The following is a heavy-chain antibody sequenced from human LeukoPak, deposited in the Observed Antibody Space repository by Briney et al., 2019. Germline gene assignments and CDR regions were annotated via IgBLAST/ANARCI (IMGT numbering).Heavy chain of an antibody. J-gene: IGHJ4*02. D-gene: IGHD6-13*01. V-gene: IGHV4-4*02. Sequence: SGTLSLTCAVSGGSISSSNWWSWVRQPPGKGLEWIGEIYHSGSTNYNPSLKSRVTISVDKSKNQFSLKLSSVTAADAAVYYCAREAGSSWQKTPFDYWGQGTLVTVSS. CDR1: GGSISSSNW. CDR2: IYHSGST. CDR3: AREAGSSWQKTPFDY.